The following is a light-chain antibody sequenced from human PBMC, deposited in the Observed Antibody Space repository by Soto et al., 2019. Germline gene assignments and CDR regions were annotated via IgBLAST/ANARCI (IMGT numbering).Light chain of an antibody. CDR1: SSDVGGYDY. V-gene: IGLV2-8*01. J-gene: IGLJ2*01. CDR3: SSYAGSSDVV. Sequence: QSVLTQPPSASGSPGQSVTISCTETSSDVGGYDYVSWYQQHPGKAPKLMIYEVSKRPSGVPDRFSGSKSGNTASLTVSGLQAEDEADYYCSSYAGSSDVVFGGGTKLTVL. CDR2: EVS.